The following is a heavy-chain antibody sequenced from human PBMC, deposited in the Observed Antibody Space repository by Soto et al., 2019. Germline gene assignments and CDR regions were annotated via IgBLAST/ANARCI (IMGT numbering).Heavy chain of an antibody. J-gene: IGHJ5*01. CDR3: ARAPSSSQYLFDF. Sequence: TSETLSLTCTVSGGSISSYYWSWIRQPPGKGLEWIGYIYYSGSTNYNPSLKSRVTISVDTSKNQFSLKLSSVTAADTAVYYCARAPSSSQYLFDFWGQGSLVT. V-gene: IGHV4-59*01. CDR2: IYYSGST. CDR1: GGSISSYY. D-gene: IGHD6-13*01.